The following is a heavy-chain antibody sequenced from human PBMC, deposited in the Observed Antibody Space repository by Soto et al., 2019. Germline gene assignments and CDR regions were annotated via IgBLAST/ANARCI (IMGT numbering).Heavy chain of an antibody. Sequence: GASVKVSCKASGYTFTGYYMHWVRQAPGQGLEWMGWINPNSGGTNYAQKFQGWVTMTRDTSISTAYMELSRLRSDDTAVYYCAIGRARGYYYYGMDVWGQGTTVTVSS. CDR2: INPNSGGT. CDR3: AIGRARGYYYYGMDV. V-gene: IGHV1-2*04. CDR1: GYTFTGYY. D-gene: IGHD1-1*01. J-gene: IGHJ6*02.